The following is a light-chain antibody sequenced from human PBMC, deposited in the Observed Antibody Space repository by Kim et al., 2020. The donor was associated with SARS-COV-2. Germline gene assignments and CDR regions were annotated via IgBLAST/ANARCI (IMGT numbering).Light chain of an antibody. Sequence: QSIPISYTGTSSDVGSYDYVSWYQQHPDKAPKLMIYAVSNRPSGVSNRFSGSKSANTASLTISGLQAEDEADYYCSSYTRSSTNYVFGAGTKVTVL. V-gene: IGLV2-14*03. CDR3: SSYTRSSTNYV. J-gene: IGLJ1*01. CDR1: SSDVGSYDY. CDR2: AVS.